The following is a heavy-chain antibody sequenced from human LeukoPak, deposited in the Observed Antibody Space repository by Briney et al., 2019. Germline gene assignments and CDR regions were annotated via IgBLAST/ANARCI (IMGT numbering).Heavy chain of an antibody. CDR2: ISYGSGDST. CDR3: APRGIAAY. Sequence: GGSLRLSCAAPGFTFSNYGMTWVRQAPDKGLEWVSVISYGSGDSTYYTDSVKGRFTISRDNSKNTVYLQLNSLRVEDTAVYYCAPRGIAAYWGQGTLVTVSS. V-gene: IGHV3-23*01. J-gene: IGHJ4*02. D-gene: IGHD6-25*01. CDR1: GFTFSNYG.